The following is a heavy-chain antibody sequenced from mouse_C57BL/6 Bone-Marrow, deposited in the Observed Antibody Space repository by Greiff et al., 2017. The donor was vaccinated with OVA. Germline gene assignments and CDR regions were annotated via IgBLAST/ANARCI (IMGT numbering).Heavy chain of an antibody. D-gene: IGHD1-2*01. V-gene: IGHV2-9-1*01. CDR3: ARKASYYYAMDY. CDR1: GFSLTSYP. J-gene: IGHJ4*01. CDR2: IWTGGGT. Sequence: VKLMESGPGLLAPSQSLSITSTFPGFSLTSYPLSWFPQPPGKGLEWLGVIWTGGGTNYNSALKSRLSISKDNSKSQVFLKMNSLQTDDTARYYCARKASYYYAMDYWGQGTSVTVSS.